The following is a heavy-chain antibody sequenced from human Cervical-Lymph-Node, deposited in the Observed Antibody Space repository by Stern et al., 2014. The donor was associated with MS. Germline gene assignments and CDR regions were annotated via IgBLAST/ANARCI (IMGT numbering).Heavy chain of an antibody. Sequence: QMHLQESGPGLVKPSQTLSLTCTVSGGSISGGGYYWSWIRQHPGMGLEWIGYIYYTGTTYYNPSLKSRVTISVDTSKNQFSLKLNSVTAADTAVYYCAREGGIPGITGAFDIWGQGTMVTVSS. CDR1: GGSISGGGYY. J-gene: IGHJ3*02. V-gene: IGHV4-31*03. D-gene: IGHD1-20*01. CDR3: AREGGIPGITGAFDI. CDR2: IYYTGTT.